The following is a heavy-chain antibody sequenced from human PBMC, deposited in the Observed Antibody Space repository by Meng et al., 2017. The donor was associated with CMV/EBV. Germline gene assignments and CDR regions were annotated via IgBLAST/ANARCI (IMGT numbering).Heavy chain of an antibody. J-gene: IGHJ4*02. Sequence: QVQRREAGREVRKPSQTLSLTSSSSGGSIRGGDYYWSWIRQAPGKGLEWIGYIYYSGTTYYNPFLESRVTISVDTSKNQFSLNLSSVTAADTAVYYCARLSGSGTTSTGYHYAFDSWGQGTLVTVSS. CDR3: ARLSGSGTTSTGYHYAFDS. CDR1: GGSIRGGDYY. V-gene: IGHV4-30-4*08. D-gene: IGHD3-22*01. CDR2: IYYSGTT.